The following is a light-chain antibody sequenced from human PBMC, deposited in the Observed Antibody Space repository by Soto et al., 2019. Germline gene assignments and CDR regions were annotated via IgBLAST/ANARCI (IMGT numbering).Light chain of an antibody. J-gene: IGKJ1*01. CDR2: DAS. CDR1: QSVSSY. V-gene: IGKV3-11*01. CDR3: QQRSNWPRT. Sequence: EIGLAKSPATLSLSPWLSATLSCRATQSVSSYLAWYQQKPGQAPRLLIYDASNRATGIPARFSGSGSGTDFTLTISSLEPEDFAVYYCQQRSNWPRTFGQGTKVDIK.